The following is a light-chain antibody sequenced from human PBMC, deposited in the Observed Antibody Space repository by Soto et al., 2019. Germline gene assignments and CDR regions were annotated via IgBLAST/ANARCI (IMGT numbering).Light chain of an antibody. V-gene: IGKV3-11*01. Sequence: EIVLTQSPATLSLSPGERATLSCRASQSVSSYLAWYQQKPGQAPRLLIYDASNMATGSPARFSGSGSGTDFTLTISSLAPEDFAVYYCQQRSNWPPAVGPGTKVDIK. CDR1: QSVSSY. CDR2: DAS. CDR3: QQRSNWPPA. J-gene: IGKJ3*01.